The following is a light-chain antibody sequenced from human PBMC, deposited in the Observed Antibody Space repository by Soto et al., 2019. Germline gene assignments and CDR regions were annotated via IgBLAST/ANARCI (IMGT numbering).Light chain of an antibody. V-gene: IGLV2-14*03. Sequence: QSVLTQPASVSGSPGQSITISCSGTISDFVVYNYVSWYQQHPGKAPKLMLYGVSKRPSGVSNRFSGSKSGNTASLTISGIQAEEEADYYCSSHTKSRALQVFGTGTKVTVL. CDR1: ISDFVVYNY. CDR2: GVS. CDR3: SSHTKSRALQV. J-gene: IGLJ1*01.